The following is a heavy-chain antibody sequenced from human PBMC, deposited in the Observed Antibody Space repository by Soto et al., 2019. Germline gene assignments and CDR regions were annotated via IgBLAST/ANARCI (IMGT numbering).Heavy chain of an antibody. V-gene: IGHV4-31*03. CDR2: IYYSGST. Sequence: SETLSLICTFSGGSISSGGYYWSWIRQHPGKGLEWIGYIYYSGSTYYNPSLKSRVTISVDTSKNQFSLKLSSVTAADTAVYYCASGSYPTSWFDPWGQGTLVTVSS. CDR1: GGSISSGGYY. D-gene: IGHD5-12*01. CDR3: ASGSYPTSWFDP. J-gene: IGHJ5*02.